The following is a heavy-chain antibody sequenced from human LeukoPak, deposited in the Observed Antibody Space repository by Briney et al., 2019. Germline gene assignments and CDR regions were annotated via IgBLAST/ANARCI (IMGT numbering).Heavy chain of an antibody. CDR2: IRYDGSNK. D-gene: IGHD1-1*01. V-gene: IGHV3-30*02. J-gene: IGHJ4*02. CDR1: GFTFSSYG. CDR3: AKVNWNDGGFFDY. Sequence: PGGSLRLSCAASGFTFSSYGMHWVRQAPGKGLEWVAFIRYDGSNKYYADSVKGRFTISRDHSKNTLYLQMNSLRAEDTAVYYCAKVNWNDGGFFDYWGQGTLVTVSS.